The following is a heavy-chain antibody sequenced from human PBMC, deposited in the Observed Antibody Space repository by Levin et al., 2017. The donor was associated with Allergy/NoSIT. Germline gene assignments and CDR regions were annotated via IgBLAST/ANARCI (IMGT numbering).Heavy chain of an antibody. V-gene: IGHV4-39*01. Sequence: SSETLSLTCTVSGGSISSSSYYWGWIRQPPGKGLEWIGSIYYSGSTYYNPSLKSRVTISVDTSKNQFSLKLSSVTAADTAVYYCARLTHSGYEPDYWGQGTLVTVSS. CDR2: IYYSGST. CDR3: ARLTHSGYEPDY. J-gene: IGHJ4*02. CDR1: GGSISSSSYY. D-gene: IGHD5-12*01.